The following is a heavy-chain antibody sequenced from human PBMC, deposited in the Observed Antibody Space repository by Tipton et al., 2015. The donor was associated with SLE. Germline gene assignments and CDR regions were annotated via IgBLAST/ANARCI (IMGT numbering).Heavy chain of an antibody. CDR2: IFHSGIT. CDR1: GASIGSGGYS. V-gene: IGHV4-30-2*01. CDR3: ATELFRGYTSGWGPDY. Sequence: TLSLTCAVSGASIGSGGYSWNWIQQPPGKGLQWIGYIFHSGITYYNPSLKSRVTMSVDRSKNQFSLRLTSVTAADTAVYYCATELFRGYTSGWGPDYWGQGTLVTVSS. D-gene: IGHD6-19*01. J-gene: IGHJ4*02.